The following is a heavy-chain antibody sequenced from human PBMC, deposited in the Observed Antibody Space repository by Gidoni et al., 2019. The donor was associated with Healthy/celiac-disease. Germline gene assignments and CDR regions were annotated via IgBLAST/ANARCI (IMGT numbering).Heavy chain of an antibody. V-gene: IGHV3-23*01. CDR1: GFTFSSYA. CDR2: ISGSGGST. D-gene: IGHD4-17*01. J-gene: IGHJ4*02. Sequence: EVQLLESGGGLVQPGGSLRLSGAASGFTFSSYAMSWVRQAPGTGLEWVSAISGSGGSTSYADSVKGRFTISRDNSKNTLYLQMNSLRAEDTAVYYCANDYGYYFDYWGQGTLVTVSS. CDR3: ANDYGYYFDY.